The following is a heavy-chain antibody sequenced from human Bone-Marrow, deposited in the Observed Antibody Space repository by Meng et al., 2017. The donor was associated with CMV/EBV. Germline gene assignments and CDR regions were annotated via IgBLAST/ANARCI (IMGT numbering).Heavy chain of an antibody. CDR3: ARPTYYYDSSGYYWYFDL. J-gene: IGHJ2*01. CDR1: GFTFSSYW. V-gene: IGHV3-74*01. Sequence: GESLKISCAASGFTFSSYWMHWVRQAPGKGLVWVSRINSDGSSTSYADSVKGRFTISRDNAKNTLYLQMNSLRAEDTAVYYCARPTYYYDSSGYYWYFDLWGLGTLVTVSS. CDR2: INSDGSST. D-gene: IGHD3-22*01.